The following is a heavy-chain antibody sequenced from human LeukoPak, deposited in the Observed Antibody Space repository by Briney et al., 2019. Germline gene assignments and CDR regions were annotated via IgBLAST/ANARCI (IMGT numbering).Heavy chain of an antibody. J-gene: IGHJ4*02. CDR2: ISGSGGST. CDR1: GFTFSSYG. D-gene: IGHD3-16*02. Sequence: PGGSLRLSCAASGFTFSSYGMTWVRQAPGKGLEWVSAISGSGGSTYYADSVKGRFTISRDNSKNTLYLQMNSLRAEDTAIYYCAKDLRMITFGGVIVGYDYWGQGTLATVSS. V-gene: IGHV3-23*01. CDR3: AKDLRMITFGGVIVGYDY.